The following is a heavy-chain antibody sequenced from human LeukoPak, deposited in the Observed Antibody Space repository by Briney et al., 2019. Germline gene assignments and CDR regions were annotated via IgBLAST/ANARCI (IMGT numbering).Heavy chain of an antibody. Sequence: HPGGSLRLSCAASGLTFSSYGMHWVRQAPGKGLEWVAVISYDGSNKYYADSVKGRFTISRDNSKNTLYLQMNSLRAEDTAVYYCAKDRQPYYYGSGSFDYWGQGTLVTVSS. J-gene: IGHJ4*02. CDR1: GLTFSSYG. CDR3: AKDRQPYYYGSGSFDY. V-gene: IGHV3-30*18. D-gene: IGHD3-10*01. CDR2: ISYDGSNK.